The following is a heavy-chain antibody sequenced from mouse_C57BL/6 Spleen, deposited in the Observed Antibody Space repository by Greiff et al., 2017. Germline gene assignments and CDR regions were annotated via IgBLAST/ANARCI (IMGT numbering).Heavy chain of an antibody. V-gene: IGHV1-80*01. CDR1: GYAFSSYW. D-gene: IGHD2-5*01. CDR2: IYPGDGDT. CDR3: ARIAYYSNYDYAMDY. J-gene: IGHJ4*01. Sequence: VKLMESGAELVKPGASVKISCKASGYAFSSYWMNWVKQRPGKGLEWIGQIYPGDGDTNYNGKFKGKATLTADKSSSTAYMQLSSLTSEDSAVYFCARIAYYSNYDYAMDYWGQGTSVTVSS.